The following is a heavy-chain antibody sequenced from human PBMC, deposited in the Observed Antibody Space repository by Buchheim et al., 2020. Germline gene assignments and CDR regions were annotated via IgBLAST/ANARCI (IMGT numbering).Heavy chain of an antibody. J-gene: IGHJ6*02. Sequence: EVQLVESGGGLVQPGGSLRLSCAASGFTFSSYWMHWVRQAPGKGLVWVSRINSDGSSTSYADSVKGRFTISRDNAKNTLYLQMNSLRAEDTAVYYWARSITMIKTGRSYYGMDVWGQGTT. CDR3: ARSITMIKTGRSYYGMDV. CDR1: GFTFSSYW. CDR2: INSDGSST. V-gene: IGHV3-74*01. D-gene: IGHD3-22*01.